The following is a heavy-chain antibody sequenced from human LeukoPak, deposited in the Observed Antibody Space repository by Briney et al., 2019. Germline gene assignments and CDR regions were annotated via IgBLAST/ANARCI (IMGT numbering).Heavy chain of an antibody. CDR2: IYYSGST. D-gene: IGHD1-26*01. CDR1: GGSISSSTYY. CDR3: ARNATDSGTSYFDY. V-gene: IGHV4-39*01. Sequence: KPSETLSLTCTVSGGSISSSTYYWGWIRQPPGKVLGWIGSIYYSGSTSYNPSLKSRVTISVDTSKNQFSLKLDSVTAADTAVYYCARNATDSGTSYFDYWGQGTLVTVSS. J-gene: IGHJ4*02.